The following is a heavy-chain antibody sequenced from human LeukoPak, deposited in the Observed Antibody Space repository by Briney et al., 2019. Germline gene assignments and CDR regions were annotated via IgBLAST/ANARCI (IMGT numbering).Heavy chain of an antibody. CDR3: ARGDFGFVYFDY. J-gene: IGHJ4*02. CDR2: IIPIFGTA. D-gene: IGHD3-3*01. CDR1: GGTFSSYA. Sequence: ASVKVSCKASGGTFSSYAISWVRQAPGQGLEWMGGIIPIFGTANYAQKFQGRVTITADESTSTAYMELSSLRSEDTAVYYCARGDFGFVYFDYWGQGTLVTVSS. V-gene: IGHV1-69*13.